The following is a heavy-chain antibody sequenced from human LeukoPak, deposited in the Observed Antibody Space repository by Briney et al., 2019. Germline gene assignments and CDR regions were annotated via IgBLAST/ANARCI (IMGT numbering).Heavy chain of an antibody. D-gene: IGHD3-22*01. CDR2: FYYSGST. J-gene: IGHJ3*02. V-gene: IGHV4-59*11. CDR3: TRLLDNDSSGYPDTFDM. Sequence: PSETLSLTCTVSGGSISSHYWSWIRQPPGKGLEWIGYFYYSGSTNYNPSCQSRVTISVDTSKNHFSLKLTSVTAADTAVYYCTRLLDNDSSGYPDTFDMWGQGTMVTVSS. CDR1: GGSISSHY.